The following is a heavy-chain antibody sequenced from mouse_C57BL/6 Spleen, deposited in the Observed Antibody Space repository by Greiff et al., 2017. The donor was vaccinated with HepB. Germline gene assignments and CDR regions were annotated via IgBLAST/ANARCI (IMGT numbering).Heavy chain of an antibody. D-gene: IGHD2-4*01. CDR1: GYSITSGYY. CDR2: ISYDGSN. J-gene: IGHJ4*01. V-gene: IGHV3-6*01. Sequence: DVQLQESGPGLVKPSQSLSLTCSVTGYSITSGYYWNWIRQFPGNKLEWMGYISYDGSNNYNPSLKNRISITRDTSKNQFFLKLNSVTTEDTATYYCARDFDLYDYDGDYAMDYWGQGTSVTVSS. CDR3: ARDFDLYDYDGDYAMDY.